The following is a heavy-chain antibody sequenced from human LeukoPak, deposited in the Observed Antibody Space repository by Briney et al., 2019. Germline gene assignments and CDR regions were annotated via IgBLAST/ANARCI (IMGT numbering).Heavy chain of an antibody. J-gene: IGHJ4*02. CDR3: ARCYYDFWSGTTYYFDY. CDR2: IYHSGST. V-gene: IGHV4-38-2*01. Sequence: PSETLSLTCAVSGHPINSAYYWGWIRQPPGKGLEWIGSIYHSGSTYYNPSLKSRVTISVDTSKNQFSLKLSSVTAADTAVYYCARCYYDFWSGTTYYFDYWGQGTLVTVSS. CDR1: GHPINSAYY. D-gene: IGHD3-3*01.